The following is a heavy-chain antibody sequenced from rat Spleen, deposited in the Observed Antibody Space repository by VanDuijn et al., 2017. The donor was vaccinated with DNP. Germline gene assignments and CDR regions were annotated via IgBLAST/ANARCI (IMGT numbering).Heavy chain of an antibody. V-gene: IGHV1-43*01. D-gene: IGHD1-9*01. CDR2: INAGSGGT. J-gene: IGHJ3*01. CDR3: ARSKNTYYGSNYGGFAY. Sequence: QVQLRQSGDESAKPGSSVKISCKASGYTFTNDYIGWIKQTTGQGLEYIGYINAGSGGTNYNEKFKARATLTVGKSSSTAFMQLSSLTPDDSAVYYCARSKNTYYGSNYGGFAYWGQGTLVTVSS. CDR1: GYTFTNDY.